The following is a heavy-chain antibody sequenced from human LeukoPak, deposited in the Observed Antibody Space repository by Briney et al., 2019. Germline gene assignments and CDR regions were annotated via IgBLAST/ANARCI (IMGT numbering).Heavy chain of an antibody. CDR3: ASGSYYSNWFDP. J-gene: IGHJ5*02. V-gene: IGHV3-74*01. CDR1: GFTFSSYW. D-gene: IGHD1-26*01. Sequence: QPGGSLSLSCAASGFTFSSYWMHWVRQAPGKGLVWVSHINSDGSSTSYADSVKGRFTISRDNAKNTLYLQMNSQRAEDTAVYYCASGSYYSNWFDPWGQGTLVTVSS. CDR2: INSDGSST.